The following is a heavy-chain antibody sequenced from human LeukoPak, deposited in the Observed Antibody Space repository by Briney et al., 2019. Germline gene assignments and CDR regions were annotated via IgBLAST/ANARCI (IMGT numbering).Heavy chain of an antibody. Sequence: PGGSLRLSCAASGFTFSSYSVNWVRQAPGKGLEWVSSISSSSSYIYYADSVKGRFTISRDNAKNSLYLQMNSLRAEDTAVYYCARDFVVVPAAIHYFDYWGQGTLVTVSS. J-gene: IGHJ4*02. CDR2: ISSSSSYI. CDR3: ARDFVVVPAAIHYFDY. D-gene: IGHD2-2*01. CDR1: GFTFSSYS. V-gene: IGHV3-21*01.